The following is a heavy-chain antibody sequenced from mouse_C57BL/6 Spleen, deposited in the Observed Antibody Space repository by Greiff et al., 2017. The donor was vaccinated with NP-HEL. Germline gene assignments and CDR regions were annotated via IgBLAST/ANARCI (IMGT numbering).Heavy chain of an antibody. J-gene: IGHJ3*01. CDR3: ARHEDGGNYGAWFAY. CDR2: IDPNSGGT. CDR1: GYTFTSYW. V-gene: IGHV1-72*01. D-gene: IGHD2-1*01. Sequence: VQLQQPGAELVKPGASVKLSCKASGYTFTSYWMHWVKQRPGRGLEWIGRIDPNSGGTKYNEKFKSKATLTVDKPSSTAYMQLSSLTSEDSAVYYCARHEDGGNYGAWFAYWGQGTLVTVSA.